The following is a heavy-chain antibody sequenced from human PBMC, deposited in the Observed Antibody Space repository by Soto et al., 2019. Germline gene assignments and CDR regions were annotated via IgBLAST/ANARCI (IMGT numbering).Heavy chain of an antibody. CDR2: ISSSSSYT. CDR1: GFTFSDYY. V-gene: IGHV3-11*06. D-gene: IGHD1-20*01. Sequence: SLRLSCAASGFTFSDYYMSWIRQAPGKGLEWVSYISSSSSYTNYADSVKGRFTISRDNAKNSLYLQMNSLRAEDTAVYYCARDHLTGTTLLYYYGMDVWGQGTTVTVSS. CDR3: ARDHLTGTTLLYYYGMDV. J-gene: IGHJ6*02.